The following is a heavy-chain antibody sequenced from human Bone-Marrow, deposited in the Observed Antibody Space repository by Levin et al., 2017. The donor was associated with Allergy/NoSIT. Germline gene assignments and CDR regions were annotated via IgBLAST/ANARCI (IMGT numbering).Heavy chain of an antibody. CDR3: ARDRWFGAYWGNWFDP. J-gene: IGHJ5*02. CDR1: GGSVSSYY. D-gene: IGHD3-10*01. CDR2: ISYGGSA. V-gene: IGHV4-59*02. Sequence: ASETLSLTCTVYGGSVSSYYWAWIRQPPGKGLEWIAYISYGGSAYYNPSLQSRATMSLDTSKNQFSLNLNSVTAADTGVYYCARDRWFGAYWGNWFDPWGQGALVTVSS.